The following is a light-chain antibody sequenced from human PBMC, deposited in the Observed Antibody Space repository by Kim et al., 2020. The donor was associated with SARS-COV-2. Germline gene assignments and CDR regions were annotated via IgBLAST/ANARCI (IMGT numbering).Light chain of an antibody. CDR1: QSISSW. J-gene: IGKJ1*01. CDR3: QQYNSYSWT. Sequence: GDRVTITCRASQSISSWLAWYQQKPGKAPKLLIYDASSLESGVPSRFSGSGSGREFTLNISSLQPDDFATYYYQQYNSYSWTFGQGTKVDIK. CDR2: DAS. V-gene: IGKV1-5*01.